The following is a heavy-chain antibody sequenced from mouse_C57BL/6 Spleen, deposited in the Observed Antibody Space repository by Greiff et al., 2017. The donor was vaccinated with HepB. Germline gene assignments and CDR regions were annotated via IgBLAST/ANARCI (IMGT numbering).Heavy chain of an antibody. J-gene: IGHJ4*01. V-gene: IGHV1-82*01. CDR3: ARRDGYFLYAMDY. D-gene: IGHD2-3*01. Sequence: QVQLQQSGPELVKPGASVKISCKASGYAFSSSWMNWVKQRPGKGLEWIGRIYPGDGDTNYNGKFKGKATLTADKSSSTAYMQLSSLTSEDSAVYFCARRDGYFLYAMDYWGQGTSVTVSS. CDR1: GYAFSSSW. CDR2: IYPGDGDT.